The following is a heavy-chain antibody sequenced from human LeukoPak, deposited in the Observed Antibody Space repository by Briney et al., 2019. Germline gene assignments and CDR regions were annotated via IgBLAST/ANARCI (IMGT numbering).Heavy chain of an antibody. CDR3: ARDRGYFVH. CDR2: ISSSSSI. J-gene: IGHJ4*02. V-gene: IGHV3-48*02. CDR1: GFTFSSYS. Sequence: GGSLRLSCAASGFTFSSYSMNWVRQAQGKGLEWVSYISSSSSIYYADSVKGRFTISRDNAKNSLFLQMNSLRDEDTAVYYRARDRGYFVHWGQGTLVTVSS.